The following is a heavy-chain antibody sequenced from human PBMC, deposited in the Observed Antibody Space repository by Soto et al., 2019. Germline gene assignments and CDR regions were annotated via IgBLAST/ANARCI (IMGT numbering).Heavy chain of an antibody. J-gene: IGHJ1*01. Sequence: SEKVACQSSGVTFSSYAISWVLQAPGQGLEWMGGIIPIFGTANYAQKFQGRVTITADESTSTAYMELSSLRSEDTAVYYCARSGRRYFDWADPIGFRGFYFWGQGSLSIVSS. V-gene: IGHV1-69*13. CDR2: IIPIFGTA. CDR3: ARSGRRYFDWADPIGFRGFYF. D-gene: IGHD3-9*01. CDR1: GVTFSSYA.